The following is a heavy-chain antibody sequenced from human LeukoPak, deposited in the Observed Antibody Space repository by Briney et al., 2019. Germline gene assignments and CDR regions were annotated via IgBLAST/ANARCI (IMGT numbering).Heavy chain of an antibody. CDR1: GGSISSGGYS. CDR2: IYHSGST. Sequence: PSETLSLTCAVSGGSISSGGYSWSWIRQPPGKGLEWIGYIYHSGSTYYNPSLKSRVTISVDTSKNQFSLKLSSVTAADTAVYYCARLGKGHIWSGLNWFDPWGQGTLVTVSS. D-gene: IGHD3-3*02. V-gene: IGHV4-30-2*03. J-gene: IGHJ5*02. CDR3: ARLGKGHIWSGLNWFDP.